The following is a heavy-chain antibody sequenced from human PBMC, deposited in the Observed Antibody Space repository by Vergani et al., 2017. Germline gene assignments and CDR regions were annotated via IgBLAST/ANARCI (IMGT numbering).Heavy chain of an antibody. Sequence: EVQLVQSGAEVKKPGEYLRISCKGSGYSFTIYWISWVRQMPGKGLEWMGRIDPSDSYTHYSPSFQGHVTISADKSISTAYLQWSSLKASDTAMYYCARHDEVKPNWFDPWGQGTLVTVSS. V-gene: IGHV5-10-1*03. CDR3: ARHDEVKPNWFDP. CDR1: GYSFTIYW. D-gene: IGHD2-21*01. J-gene: IGHJ5*02. CDR2: IDPSDSYT.